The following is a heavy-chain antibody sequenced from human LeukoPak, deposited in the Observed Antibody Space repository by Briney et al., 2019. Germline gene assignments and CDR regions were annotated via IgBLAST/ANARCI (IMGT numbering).Heavy chain of an antibody. J-gene: IGHJ4*02. V-gene: IGHV4-59*01. Sequence: SETLSLTCTVSGGSITSFYWTWVRQPPGEGLERIGYFHYSGSPNYNPSLKSRVTVSGDTSKNQFSLRLTSVTAADTAFYYCARIVRGVNKYYFDYWGQGTLVTVSS. CDR3: ARIVRGVNKYYFDY. D-gene: IGHD3-10*01. CDR1: GGSITSFY. CDR2: FHYSGSP.